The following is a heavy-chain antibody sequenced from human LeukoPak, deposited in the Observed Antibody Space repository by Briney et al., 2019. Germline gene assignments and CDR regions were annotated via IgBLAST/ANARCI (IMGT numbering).Heavy chain of an antibody. V-gene: IGHV4-59*01. CDR2: IYYSGST. CDR1: GGSISSYY. Sequence: SETLSLTCTVSGGSISSYYWSWIRQPPGKGLEWIGYIYYSGSTNYNPSLKSRVTISVDTSKNQFSLKLSSVTAADTAVYYCARDRGGSYLSWFDPWGQATLVTVSS. D-gene: IGHD1-26*01. CDR3: ARDRGGSYLSWFDP. J-gene: IGHJ5*02.